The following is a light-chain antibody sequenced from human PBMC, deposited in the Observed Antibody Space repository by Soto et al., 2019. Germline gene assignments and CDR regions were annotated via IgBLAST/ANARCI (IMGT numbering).Light chain of an antibody. J-gene: IGKJ4*01. CDR1: QSVSSN. V-gene: IGKV3-15*01. Sequence: EMVMTQSPATLSVSPGERATLSCRASQSVSSNLAWYQQKPGQAPRLLIYAASTRATGIPARFSGSGSGTEFTLTISSLQSEDVALYYCQQYDKCPSLTFGGGTKVEIK. CDR3: QQYDKCPSLT. CDR2: AAS.